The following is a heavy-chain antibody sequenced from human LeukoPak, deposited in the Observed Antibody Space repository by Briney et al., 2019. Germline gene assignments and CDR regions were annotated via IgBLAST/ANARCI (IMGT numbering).Heavy chain of an antibody. J-gene: IGHJ6*04. CDR3: ARVIVDDV. CDR1: GGSISTDY. CDR2: ISSGGRT. D-gene: IGHD2-15*01. Sequence: SETLSLTCTVSGGSISTDYWSWIRQPAGQGLEWIGRISSGGRTNYNPALKSRVTMSVDTSKNQFSLKLISVTAADTAVYYCARVIVDDVWGKGTTVTVSS. V-gene: IGHV4-4*07.